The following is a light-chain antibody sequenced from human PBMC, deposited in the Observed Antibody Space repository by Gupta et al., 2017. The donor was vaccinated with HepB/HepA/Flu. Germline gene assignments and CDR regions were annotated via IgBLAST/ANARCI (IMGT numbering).Light chain of an antibody. CDR2: DTP. Sequence: EMVLTQSPATLSLSPGERATRSCRTSQNVIDYLGWYQQKLGQAPRLLIYDTPTRAAGTPARFSGSGSGTDFTLTISSLEPEDFAVYYCQQRYIWPGTFGQGTKVEIK. CDR1: QNVIDY. J-gene: IGKJ1*01. CDR3: QQRYIWPGT. V-gene: IGKV3-11*01.